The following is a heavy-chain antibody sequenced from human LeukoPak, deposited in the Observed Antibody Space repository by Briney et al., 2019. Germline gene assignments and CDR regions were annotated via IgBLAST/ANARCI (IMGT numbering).Heavy chain of an antibody. V-gene: IGHV4-39*07. CDR2: IYYSGST. J-gene: IGHJ4*02. CDR3: ARGREDTAMVTLVHRIPFDY. D-gene: IGHD5-18*01. CDR1: GGSISSSSYY. Sequence: SETLSLTCTVSGGSISSSSYYWGWIRQPPGKGLEWIGSIYYSGSTYYNPSLKSRVTISVDTSKNQFSLKLSSVTAADTAVYYCARGREDTAMVTLVHRIPFDYWGQGTLVTVSS.